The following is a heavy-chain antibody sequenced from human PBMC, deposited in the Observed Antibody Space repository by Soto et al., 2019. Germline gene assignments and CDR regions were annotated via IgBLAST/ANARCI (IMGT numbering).Heavy chain of an antibody. CDR1: GYTFTGYY. D-gene: IGHD3-16*01. J-gene: IGHJ4*02. CDR3: AREVGGGRQYYFDS. V-gene: IGHV1-2*02. CDR2: TNPSNGGT. Sequence: ASVKVSCKASGYTFTGYYIHWVRQAPGQGLEWMGWTNPSNGGTNYAQKFQGRVTMTRDTSLSIAYMELTTLRSDDTAVFYCAREVGGGRQYYFDSWGLGTLVTVLL.